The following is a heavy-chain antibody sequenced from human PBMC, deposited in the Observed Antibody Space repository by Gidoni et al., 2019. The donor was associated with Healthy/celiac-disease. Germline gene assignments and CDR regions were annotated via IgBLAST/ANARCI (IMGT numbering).Heavy chain of an antibody. CDR2: FDPEDGET. D-gene: IGHD3-10*01. Sequence: QVQLVQSGAEVKKPGASVKVSCKVSGYTLTELSMHLVRQAPGKGLEWMGGFDPEDGETIYAQKFQGRVTMNEDTSTDTAYMELSSLRSEDTAVYYCSSITMVRGVKPWGQGTLVTVSS. CDR1: GYTLTELS. CDR3: SSITMVRGVKP. V-gene: IGHV1-24*01. J-gene: IGHJ5*02.